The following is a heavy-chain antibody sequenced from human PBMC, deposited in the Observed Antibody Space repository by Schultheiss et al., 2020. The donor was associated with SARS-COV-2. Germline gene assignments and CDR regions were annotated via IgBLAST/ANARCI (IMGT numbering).Heavy chain of an antibody. Sequence: GGSLRLSCAASGFTFSSYAMHWVRQAPGKGLEWVSAISGSGGSTYYADSVKGRFTISRDNSKNTLYRQVNSLRAEDTAVYYCASSLYSTSWYRDYWGQGTLVTVSS. CDR2: ISGSGGST. J-gene: IGHJ4*02. CDR3: ASSLYSTSWYRDY. D-gene: IGHD6-13*01. V-gene: IGHV3-23*01. CDR1: GFTFSSYA.